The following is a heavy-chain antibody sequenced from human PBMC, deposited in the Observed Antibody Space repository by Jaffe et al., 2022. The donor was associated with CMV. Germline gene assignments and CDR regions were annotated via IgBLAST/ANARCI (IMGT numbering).Heavy chain of an antibody. D-gene: IGHD3-10*01. CDR3: ARDAHYGSGEFDP. Sequence: EVQLVESGGGLVQPGGSLRLSCAASGFTFSSYWMSWVRQAPGKGLEWVANIKQDGSEKYYVDSVKGRFTISRDNAKNSLYLQMNSLRAEDTAVYYCARDAHYGSGEFDPWGQGTLVTVSS. V-gene: IGHV3-7*01. J-gene: IGHJ5*02. CDR1: GFTFSSYW. CDR2: IKQDGSEK.